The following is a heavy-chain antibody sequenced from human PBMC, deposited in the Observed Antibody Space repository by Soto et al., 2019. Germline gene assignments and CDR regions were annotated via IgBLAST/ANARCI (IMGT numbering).Heavy chain of an antibody. CDR3: ARSEQWLTT. J-gene: IGHJ5*02. D-gene: IGHD6-19*01. CDR2: TYFRTKWHY. CDR1: GDSVSSNSAA. V-gene: IGHV6-1*01. Sequence: SQTLSLPCAILGDSVSSNSAAWNWIRQSPSRGLEWLGRTYFRTKWHYGYAVSVRSRITIKPDTSKSQFSLQLNSVTPEDTAVYYCARSEQWLTTWGQGXLVTVSS.